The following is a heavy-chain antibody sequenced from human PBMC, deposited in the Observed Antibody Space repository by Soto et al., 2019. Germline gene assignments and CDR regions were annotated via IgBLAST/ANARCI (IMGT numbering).Heavy chain of an antibody. CDR3: TSWGSTDH. CDR1: GFTFSSYT. Sequence: GGSLRLSCAASGFTFSSYTMSWVRQSPGKGMEWVSGISNIGHSTYYADSVRGRFTISRDNSKSTLYLQMNRLRAEDTAFYYCTSWGSTDHWGQGTLVTVSS. CDR2: ISNIGHST. V-gene: IGHV3-23*01. D-gene: IGHD2-15*01. J-gene: IGHJ4*02.